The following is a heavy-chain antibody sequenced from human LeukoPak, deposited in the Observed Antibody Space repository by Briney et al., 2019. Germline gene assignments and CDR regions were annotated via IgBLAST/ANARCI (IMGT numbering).Heavy chain of an antibody. CDR1: GGSICSYY. J-gene: IGHJ3*02. D-gene: IGHD3-3*01. V-gene: IGHV4-59*01. CDR2: IYYSGST. Sequence: PSETLSLTCTVSGGSICSYYWSWIRQPPGKGLEWIGYIYYSGSTNYNPSLKSRVTISVDTSKNQFSLKLSSVTAADTAVYYCARASIFGVVSLGPDDAFDIWGQGTMVTVSS. CDR3: ARASIFGVVSLGPDDAFDI.